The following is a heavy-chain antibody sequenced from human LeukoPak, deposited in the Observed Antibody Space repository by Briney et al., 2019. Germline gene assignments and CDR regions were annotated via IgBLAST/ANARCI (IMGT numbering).Heavy chain of an antibody. V-gene: IGHV4-4*07. D-gene: IGHD3-10*01. CDR1: GGSISSYY. Sequence: SETLSLTCTVSGGSISSYYWSWIRQPAGKGLEWIGRIYTSGSTYYNPSLKSRVTISIDTSKNQFSLKLSSVTAADTAVYHCAREATMVRGLSWFDPWGQGTLVTVSS. CDR2: IYTSGST. J-gene: IGHJ5*02. CDR3: AREATMVRGLSWFDP.